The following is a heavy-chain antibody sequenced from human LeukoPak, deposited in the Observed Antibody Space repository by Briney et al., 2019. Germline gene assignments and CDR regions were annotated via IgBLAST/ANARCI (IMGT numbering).Heavy chain of an antibody. J-gene: IGHJ5*02. V-gene: IGHV3-74*01. Sequence: GGSLRLSCEASGFTFSSYWMHWVRQAPGKGLVWVSRINSDGSSTSYADSVKGRFTISRDNAKNTLYLQMNSLRAEDTAVYYCARGGGYYYYVWGSYRYTGDWFDPWGQGTLVTVSS. CDR2: INSDGSST. CDR1: GFTFSSYW. D-gene: IGHD3-16*02. CDR3: ARGGGYYYYVWGSYRYTGDWFDP.